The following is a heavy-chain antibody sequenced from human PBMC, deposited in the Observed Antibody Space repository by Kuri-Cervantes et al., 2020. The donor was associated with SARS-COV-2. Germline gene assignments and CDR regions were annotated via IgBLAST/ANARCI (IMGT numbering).Heavy chain of an antibody. CDR2: IYYSGST. V-gene: IGHV4-61*05. CDR1: GGSISSSSYY. CDR3: ARYLQGAYRYYFDY. D-gene: IGHD3-10*01. J-gene: IGHJ4*02. Sequence: SETLSLTCTVSGGSISSSSYYWGWIRQPPGKGLEWIGYIYYSGSTNYNPSLKSRVTISVDTSKNQFSLKLSSVTAADTAVYYCARYLQGAYRYYFDYWGQGTLVTVSS.